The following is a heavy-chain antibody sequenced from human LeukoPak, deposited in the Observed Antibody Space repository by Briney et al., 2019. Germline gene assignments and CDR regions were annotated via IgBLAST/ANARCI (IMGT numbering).Heavy chain of an antibody. CDR3: ARGGSPQWPIDY. V-gene: IGHV1-8*01. Sequence: ASVKVSCKASGYTFTSYDINWVRQATGQGLEGMGWMNPNSGNTGYAQKFQGRVTQTRNHSISTASMELSSLRSEDTAVYYCARGGSPQWPIDYWGQGTLVTVSS. D-gene: IGHD6-19*01. CDR2: MNPNSGNT. CDR1: GYTFTSYD. J-gene: IGHJ4*02.